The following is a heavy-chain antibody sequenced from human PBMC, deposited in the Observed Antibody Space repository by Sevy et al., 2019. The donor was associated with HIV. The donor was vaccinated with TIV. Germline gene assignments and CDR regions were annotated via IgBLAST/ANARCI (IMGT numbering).Heavy chain of an antibody. V-gene: IGHV4-39*01. D-gene: IGHD2-21*01. CDR1: GGSVSSNNYY. J-gene: IGHJ5*02. CDR3: ARHPSAIPMLVVPLGWFDP. Sequence: SETLSLACIVSGGSVSSNNYYWGWIRQCPGKGLEWIWSIFYTGKAHYSSSLKSRVTFSVDTSKNQFSLKLNSVTAADTAVYYCARHPSAIPMLVVPLGWFDPWGQGILVTVSS. CDR2: IFYTGKA.